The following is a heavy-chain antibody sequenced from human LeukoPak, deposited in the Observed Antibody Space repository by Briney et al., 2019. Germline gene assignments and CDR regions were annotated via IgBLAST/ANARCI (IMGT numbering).Heavy chain of an antibody. CDR1: GGSISSYY. J-gene: IGHJ4*02. CDR3: ARAPPDAIWGSSGYFDY. CDR2: IYYSGST. Sequence: SETLSLTCTVSGGSISSYYWSWIRQPPGKGLEWIGYIYYSGSTNYNPSLKSRVTISVDTSKNQFSLKLSSVTAADTAVYYCARAPPDAIWGSSGYFDYWGQGTLVTVSS. V-gene: IGHV4-59*01. D-gene: IGHD3-10*01.